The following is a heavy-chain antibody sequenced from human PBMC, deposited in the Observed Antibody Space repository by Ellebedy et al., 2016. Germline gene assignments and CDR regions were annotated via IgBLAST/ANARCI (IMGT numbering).Heavy chain of an antibody. CDR1: GGSISSSNW. CDR2: IYHSGST. Sequence: SETLSLTCAVSGGSISSSNWWSWVRQPPGKGLEWIGEIYHSGSTNYNPSLKSRVTISVDTSKNQFSLKLSSVTAADTAVYYCARKSRTTTVTNFVANKKFDYWGQGTLVTVSS. CDR3: ARKSRTTTVTNFVANKKFDY. D-gene: IGHD4-17*01. V-gene: IGHV4-4*02. J-gene: IGHJ4*02.